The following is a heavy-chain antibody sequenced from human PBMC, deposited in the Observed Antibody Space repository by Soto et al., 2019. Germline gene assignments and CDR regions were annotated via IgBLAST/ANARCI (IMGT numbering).Heavy chain of an antibody. CDR1: GGTFSSYT. J-gene: IGHJ4*02. V-gene: IGHV1-69*04. D-gene: IGHD1-20*01. CDR3: ARDPRKGNWNPRLWPRDY. Sequence: ASVKVSCKASGGTFSSYTISWVRQAPGQGLEWMGRIIPILGIANYAQKFQGRVTITADKSTSTAYMELSSLRSEDTAVYYCARDPRKGNWNPRLWPRDYWGQGTLVTVSS. CDR2: IIPILGIA.